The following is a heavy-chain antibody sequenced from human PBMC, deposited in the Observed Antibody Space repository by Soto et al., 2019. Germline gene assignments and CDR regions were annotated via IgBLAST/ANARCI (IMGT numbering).Heavy chain of an antibody. CDR3: ASQYFDWSGRDGVKYFQH. CDR1: GGSVSSGSHY. J-gene: IGHJ1*01. D-gene: IGHD3-9*01. Sequence: SETLSLTCTVSGGSVSSGSHYWSWIRQPPGKGLEWIGYIYYSGSTNYNPSLKSRVTISVDTSKNQFSLKLSSVTAADTAVYYCASQYFDWSGRDGVKYFQHWGQGTLVTVSS. CDR2: IYYSGST. V-gene: IGHV4-61*01.